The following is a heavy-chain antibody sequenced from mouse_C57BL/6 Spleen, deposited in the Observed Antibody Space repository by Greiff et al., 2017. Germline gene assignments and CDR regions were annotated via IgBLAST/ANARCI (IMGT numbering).Heavy chain of an antibody. J-gene: IGHJ4*01. V-gene: IGHV5-17*01. CDR2: ISSGSSTI. D-gene: IGHD2-4*01. CDR3: ARKYDYDNDAMDY. CDR1: GFTFSDYG. Sequence: EVKLVESGGGLVKPGGSLKLSCAASGFTFSDYGMHWVRQAPEKGLEWVAYISSGSSTIYSADTVKGRFTISRDNAKNTLFLQMTSLRSDDTAMYYCARKYDYDNDAMDYWGQGTSVTVSS.